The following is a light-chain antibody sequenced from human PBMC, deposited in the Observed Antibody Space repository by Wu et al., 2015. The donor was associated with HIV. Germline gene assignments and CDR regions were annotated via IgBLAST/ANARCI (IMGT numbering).Light chain of an antibody. CDR3: QQRSNWPWT. CDR1: QSVSSY. CDR2: DSS. J-gene: IGKJ1*01. Sequence: EIVMTQSPATLSVSPGERATLSCRASQSVSSYLAWYQQNPGQAPRLLIYDSSNRATGIPARFSGSGSGTDFTLTISSLEPEDFAVYYCQQRSNWPWTFGQGTKVEIK. V-gene: IGKV3-11*01.